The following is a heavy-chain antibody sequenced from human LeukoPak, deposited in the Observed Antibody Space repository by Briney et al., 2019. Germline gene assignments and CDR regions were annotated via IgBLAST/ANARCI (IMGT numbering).Heavy chain of an antibody. CDR1: GGSISSSSYY. V-gene: IGHV4-39*01. CDR2: IYYSGSS. D-gene: IGHD2-2*01. Sequence: SETLSLTCTVSGGSISSSSYYWGWIRQPPGKGLEWIGSIYYSGSSYYNPSLKSRVTISVDTSKNQFSLKLSSVTAADTAVYYCARHHKYGPTAAHFDYWGQGTLVTVSS. J-gene: IGHJ4*02. CDR3: ARHHKYGPTAAHFDY.